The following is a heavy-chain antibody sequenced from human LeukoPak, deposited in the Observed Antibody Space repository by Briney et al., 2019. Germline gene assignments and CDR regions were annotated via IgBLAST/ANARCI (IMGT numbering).Heavy chain of an antibody. Sequence: GGSLRLSCAASGFTFSNYWMHWVRQDPGKGLVWVSFINPDGSTTNYADSVKGRFTISRDNAQSSLFLHMNSLRAEDTAVYYCARGYCSGGSCYTYWGQGTLVTVSS. J-gene: IGHJ4*02. D-gene: IGHD2-15*01. CDR1: GFTFSNYW. CDR2: INPDGSTT. V-gene: IGHV3-74*01. CDR3: ARGYCSGGSCYTY.